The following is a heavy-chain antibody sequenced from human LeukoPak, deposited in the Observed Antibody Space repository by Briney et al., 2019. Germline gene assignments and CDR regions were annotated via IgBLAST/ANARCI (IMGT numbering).Heavy chain of an antibody. CDR2: IKGDGSER. CDR1: GFSFSDCW. Sequence: GGSLRLSCVVSGFSFSDCWMSWVRQAPGKGLEWVAIIKGDGSERNGVGCVRGRFTIFRDNVKNSLYLQMNSLRAEDTAVYYCARGRGFIIDYWGQGTLVSVSS. D-gene: IGHD5-12*01. V-gene: IGHV3-7*01. J-gene: IGHJ4*02. CDR3: ARGRGFIIDY.